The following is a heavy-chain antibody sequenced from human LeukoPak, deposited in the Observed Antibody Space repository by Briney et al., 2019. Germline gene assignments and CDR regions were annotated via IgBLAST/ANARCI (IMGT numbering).Heavy chain of an antibody. CDR2: MNPNRGKT. CDR3: KRGYYYQTGSPPKHVDS. Sequence: ASVKVSCKASGYTFSSYDISWVRQATGQGHEWMGWMNPNRGKTAYAHKYQGRVTMTSSTSISTAYMELSMLKSDGTAVYYCKRGYYYQTGSPPKHVDSWGQGTLVTVSS. J-gene: IGHJ4*02. V-gene: IGHV1-8*01. CDR1: GYTFSSYD. D-gene: IGHD1-1*01.